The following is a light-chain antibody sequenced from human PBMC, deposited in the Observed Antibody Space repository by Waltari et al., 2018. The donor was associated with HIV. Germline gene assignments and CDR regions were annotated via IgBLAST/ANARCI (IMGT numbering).Light chain of an antibody. V-gene: IGLV1-44*01. CDR1: SSNVGSNS. CDR2: SDY. Sequence: QSVVTQPPSASRTPGQRVTISCSGSSSNVGSNSVNWYQQLPCTYPQLLIYSDYQRPSGVPDRFSASKSGTSASLAIGGLQSDDEADYYCATWDDSLNGPVFGTGTKVTVL. J-gene: IGLJ1*01. CDR3: ATWDDSLNGPV.